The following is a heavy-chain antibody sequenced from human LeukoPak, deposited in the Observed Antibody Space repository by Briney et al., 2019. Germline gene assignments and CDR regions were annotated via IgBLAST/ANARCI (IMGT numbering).Heavy chain of an antibody. Sequence: PGGSLRLSCAAPGLTFTNAWMSWVRQAPGKGLEWVGRIKSKSDGGTTDYAAPVKGRFTISRDDSKNTLYLQMNSLKVEDTSVYYCTTGHYVWGSSCDYWGQGTLVTVSS. J-gene: IGHJ4*02. CDR1: GLTFTNAW. V-gene: IGHV3-15*01. CDR2: IKSKSDGGTT. CDR3: TTGHYVWGSSCDY. D-gene: IGHD3-16*01.